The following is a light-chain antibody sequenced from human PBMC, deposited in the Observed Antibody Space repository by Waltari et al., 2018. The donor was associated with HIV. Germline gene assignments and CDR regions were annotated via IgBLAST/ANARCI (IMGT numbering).Light chain of an antibody. CDR2: DAS. Sequence: DIQMTQYTSSLYASVGDRVTINCQASQDISNYLNWYQQKPGKAPKLLIYDASNLETGVPSRFSGSGSGTDFTFTISSLQPEDIATYYCQQYDNLPVTFGPGTKVDIK. V-gene: IGKV1-33*01. J-gene: IGKJ3*01. CDR1: QDISNY. CDR3: QQYDNLPVT.